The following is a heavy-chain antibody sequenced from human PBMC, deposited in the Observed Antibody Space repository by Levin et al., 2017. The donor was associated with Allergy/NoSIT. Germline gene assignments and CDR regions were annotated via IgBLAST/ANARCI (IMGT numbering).Heavy chain of an antibody. CDR3: ARGGRYSMVMTHYGMDV. V-gene: IGHV3-20*01. CDR2: LNWNGAST. D-gene: IGHD3-16*01. J-gene: IGHJ6*02. Sequence: GGSLRLSCAASGFTFEEYGMSWVRQVPGKGLEWVSGLNWNGASTGYAGSVRGRFTISRDNAKKSLYLQMNSLRPEDTTLYHCARGGRYSMVMTHYGMDVWGQGTTVTVSS. CDR1: GFTFEEYG.